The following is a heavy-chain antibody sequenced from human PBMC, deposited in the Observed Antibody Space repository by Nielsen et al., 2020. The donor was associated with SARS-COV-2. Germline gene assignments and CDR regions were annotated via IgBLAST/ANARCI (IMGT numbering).Heavy chain of an antibody. CDR2: IKPDGSEK. Sequence: GESLKISCAASGFTFSSLWMSWVRQVPGKGLEWVADIKPDGSEKVYVDSVKGRFTISRDIASNSLYLQMNSVRAGDTAVYYCVGGNYYYGMDVWGQGTTVIVSS. CDR1: GFTFSSLW. CDR3: VGGNYYYGMDV. J-gene: IGHJ6*02. V-gene: IGHV3-7*04.